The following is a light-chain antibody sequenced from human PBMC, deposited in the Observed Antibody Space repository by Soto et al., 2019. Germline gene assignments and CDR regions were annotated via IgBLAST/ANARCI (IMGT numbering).Light chain of an antibody. CDR3: QQYGSPRST. CDR1: QSVSSSY. CDR2: GAS. Sequence: IVVTHSPATLSLPPGERATLFCRASQSVSSSYLAWYQQKPGQDPRLLLYGASSRAAGIADRCSGSGSGTDFTLIISRLEAEDFAVYYCQQYGSPRSTFGQGTKVDIK. J-gene: IGKJ1*01. V-gene: IGKV3-20*01.